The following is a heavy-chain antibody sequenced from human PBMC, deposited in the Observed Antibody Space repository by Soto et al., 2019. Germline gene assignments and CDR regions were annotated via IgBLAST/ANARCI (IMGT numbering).Heavy chain of an antibody. CDR2: IYHSGST. V-gene: IGHV4-39*07. CDR1: GGSISTSGYY. J-gene: IGHJ6*02. CDR3: ARVEGRFYYGMDV. Sequence: PSETLSLTCTVSGGSISTSGYYWSYIRQPPGKGLEWIGEIYHSGSTNYNPSLKSRVTISVDKSKNQFSLKLSSVTAADTAVYYCARVEGRFYYGMDVWGQGTTVTVSS.